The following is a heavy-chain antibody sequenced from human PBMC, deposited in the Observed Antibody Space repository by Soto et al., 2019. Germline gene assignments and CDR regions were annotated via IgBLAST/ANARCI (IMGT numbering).Heavy chain of an antibody. D-gene: IGHD3-10*01. V-gene: IGHV4-61*01. Sequence: SETLSLTCTVSGGSVSNISDYWSWVRQPPGKGLEWIGYIYYGGSADYNPSLGSRVTISLDTSKNQFSLKLSSVTTADTAVYYCARGVGFGYYFYHMDLWGQGTTVTVSS. CDR2: IYYGGSA. J-gene: IGHJ6*02. CDR1: GGSVSNISDY. CDR3: ARGVGFGYYFYHMDL.